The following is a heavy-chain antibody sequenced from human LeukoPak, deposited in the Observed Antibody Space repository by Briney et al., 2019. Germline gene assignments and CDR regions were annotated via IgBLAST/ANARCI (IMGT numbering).Heavy chain of an antibody. V-gene: IGHV4-31*03. CDR1: GGSISSGGYY. CDR2: IYYSGST. Sequence: PSETLSLTCTVSGGSISSGGYYWSWIRQHPGKGLEWIGYIYYSGSTYYNPSLESRVTISVDTSKNQFSLKLSSVTAADTAVYYCARALGSYYYDSSGSTFDYWGQGTLVTVSS. CDR3: ARALGSYYYDSSGSTFDY. J-gene: IGHJ4*02. D-gene: IGHD3-22*01.